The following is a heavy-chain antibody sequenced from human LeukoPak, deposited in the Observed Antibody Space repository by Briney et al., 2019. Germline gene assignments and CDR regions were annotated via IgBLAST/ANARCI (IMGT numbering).Heavy chain of an antibody. CDR1: GFTVSSNY. Sequence: GGSLRLSCAASGFTVSSNYMSWVRQAPGKGLEWVGRIKSKADGGTTDYAAPVKGRFTISRDDSKNTLYPQMNSLKTEDTAVYYCTTDWGAFDIWGQGTMVTVSS. V-gene: IGHV3-15*01. CDR2: IKSKADGGTT. CDR3: TTDWGAFDI. D-gene: IGHD3-16*01. J-gene: IGHJ3*02.